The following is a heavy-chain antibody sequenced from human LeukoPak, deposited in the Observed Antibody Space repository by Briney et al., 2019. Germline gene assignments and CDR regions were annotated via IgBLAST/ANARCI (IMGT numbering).Heavy chain of an antibody. D-gene: IGHD3-16*01. V-gene: IGHV1-2*02. CDR2: INPNSGGT. CDR1: GYTFTGYY. CDR3: ARGPVTFGGADY. Sequence: GASVKVFCKASGYTFTGYYMHWVRQAPGQGLEGMGWINPNSGGTNYAQKFQGRVTMTRDTSISTAYMELSRLRSDDTAVYYCARGPVTFGGADYWGQGTLVTVSS. J-gene: IGHJ4*02.